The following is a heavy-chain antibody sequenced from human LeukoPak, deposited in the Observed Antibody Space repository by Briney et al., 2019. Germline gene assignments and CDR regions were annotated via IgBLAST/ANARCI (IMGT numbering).Heavy chain of an antibody. CDR3: ARGPLQYDSSGYRKYYFDH. Sequence: SSVKVSCKASGGTFSSNANSWVRLAPGQGPEWMGGIIPNFDKPNYAQKFQGRVTITADESTSTAYLELSSLRFEDTAVYHCARGPLQYDSSGYRKYYFDHWGQGTLVTVSS. CDR1: GGTFSSNA. V-gene: IGHV1-69*13. J-gene: IGHJ4*02. D-gene: IGHD3-22*01. CDR2: IIPNFDKP.